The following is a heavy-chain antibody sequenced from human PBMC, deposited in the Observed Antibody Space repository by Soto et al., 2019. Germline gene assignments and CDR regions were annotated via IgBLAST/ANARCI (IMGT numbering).Heavy chain of an antibody. Sequence: GGSLRLSCAASGFTFSSYGMHWVRQAPGKGLEWVAVISYDGSNKYYADSVKGRFTISRDNSKNTLYLQMNSLRAEDTAVYYCAKVKWELEMATINGMDVWGQGTTVTVSS. V-gene: IGHV3-30*18. J-gene: IGHJ6*01. CDR2: ISYDGSNK. D-gene: IGHD5-12*01. CDR1: GFTFSSYG. CDR3: AKVKWELEMATINGMDV.